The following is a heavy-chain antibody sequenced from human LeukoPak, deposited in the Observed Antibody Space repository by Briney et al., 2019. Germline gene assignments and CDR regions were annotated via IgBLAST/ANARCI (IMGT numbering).Heavy chain of an antibody. J-gene: IGHJ3*02. CDR1: GFTFSSYG. CDR3: VRAIPAAILGAFDI. D-gene: IGHD2-2*02. Sequence: PGGSLRLSCAASGFTFSSYGMHWVRQAPGKGLEWVSYISTSGNTIYYADSVKGRFTISRDNAKNSLYLQMNSLRAEDTAIYYCVRAIPAAILGAFDIWGQGTMVTVSS. V-gene: IGHV3-48*04. CDR2: ISTSGNTI.